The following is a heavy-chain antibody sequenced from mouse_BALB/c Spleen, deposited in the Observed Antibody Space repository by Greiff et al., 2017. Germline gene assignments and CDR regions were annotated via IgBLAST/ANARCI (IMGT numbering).Heavy chain of an antibody. Sequence: EVKLVESGGGLVQPGGSLKLSCAASGFTFSSYTMSWVRQTPEKRLEWVATISSGGSYTYYPDSVKGRFTISRDNAKNTLYLQMSSLKSEDTAMYYCTWLFDYWGQGTTLTVSS. CDR1: GFTFSSYT. V-gene: IGHV5-6-4*01. CDR2: ISSGGSYT. J-gene: IGHJ2*01. CDR3: TWLFDY.